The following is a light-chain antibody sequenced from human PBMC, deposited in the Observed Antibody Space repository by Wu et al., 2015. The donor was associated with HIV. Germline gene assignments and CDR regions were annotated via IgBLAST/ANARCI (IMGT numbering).Light chain of an antibody. CDR1: QSVGSH. V-gene: IGKV3-11*01. J-gene: IGKJ1*01. CDR3: QVRTNWPPGKWT. CDR2: DAS. Sequence: EIVLTQSPATLSLSPGERATLSCRASQSVGSHFAWYQQKPGQAPRLLIYDASNRATGIPARFSGSESGTDFTLTISSLEPADFAVYYCQVRTNWPPGKWTFGPGTRVEVK.